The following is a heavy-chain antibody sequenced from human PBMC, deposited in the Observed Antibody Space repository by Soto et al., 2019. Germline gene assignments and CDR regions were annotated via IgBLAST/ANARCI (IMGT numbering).Heavy chain of an antibody. V-gene: IGHV1-18*01. CDR1: GYTFTSHA. CDR3: ARDFTGWPPDGVDY. J-gene: IGHJ4*02. D-gene: IGHD3-16*01. Sequence: QVQLVQSGVEVKKPGASVKVSCKASGYTFTSHAISWVRQAPGQGLEWMGWISAYNGNTNYAQNLRGRVTMTTDASTRTAYRELRSQRDVDTAMYYCARDFTGWPPDGVDYWGQGTQVTVSS. CDR2: ISAYNGNT.